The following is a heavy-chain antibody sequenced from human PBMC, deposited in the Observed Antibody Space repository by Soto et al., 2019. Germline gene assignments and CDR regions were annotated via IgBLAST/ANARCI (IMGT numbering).Heavy chain of an antibody. CDR3: ARGVVGATWDWFDP. Sequence: QVQLQQWGAGLLKPSETLSLTCAVYGGSFSGYYWSWIRQRPGKGLEWIGEINHSGSTNYNPSLNSRVTISVDTSKNQFSLKLSSVTAADTAVYYCARGVVGATWDWFDPWGQGTLVTVSS. CDR1: GGSFSGYY. J-gene: IGHJ5*02. CDR2: INHSGST. D-gene: IGHD1-26*01. V-gene: IGHV4-34*01.